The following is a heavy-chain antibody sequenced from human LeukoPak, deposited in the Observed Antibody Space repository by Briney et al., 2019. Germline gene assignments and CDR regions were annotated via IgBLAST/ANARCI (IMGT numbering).Heavy chain of an antibody. CDR2: FDPEDGET. CDR3: ATSRGGMFTIDY. CDR1: GYTFAGYY. V-gene: IGHV1-24*01. D-gene: IGHD3-10*02. J-gene: IGHJ4*02. Sequence: ALVKVSCKASGYTFAGYYIHWVRQAPGQGLEWMGGFDPEDGETIYAQKFQGRVTMTEDTSTDTAYMELSSLRSEDTAVYYCATSRGGMFTIDYWGQGTLVTVSS.